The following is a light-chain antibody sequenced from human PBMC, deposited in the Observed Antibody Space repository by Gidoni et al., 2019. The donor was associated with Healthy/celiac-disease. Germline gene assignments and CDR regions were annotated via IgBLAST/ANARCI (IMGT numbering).Light chain of an antibody. CDR2: QDS. CDR1: KLGDKY. Sequence: ELTQPPSVSVSPGQTASITCSGDKLGDKYACWYQQKPGQSPVLVIYQDSKRPSGIPERFSGSNSGNTATLTIGGTQAMDEADYYCQAWDSSTYVVFGGGTKLTVL. CDR3: QAWDSSTYVV. V-gene: IGLV3-1*01. J-gene: IGLJ2*01.